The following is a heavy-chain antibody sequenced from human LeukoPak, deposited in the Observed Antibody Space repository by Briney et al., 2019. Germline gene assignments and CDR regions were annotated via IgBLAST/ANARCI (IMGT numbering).Heavy chain of an antibody. V-gene: IGHV4-4*07. Sequence: PSETLSLTCTVSGGSISGYYWSWIRQPAGKGLEWIGRVYTSGSTNYNPSIKSRVTMSIDTSKNQFSLNLSSVTAADTAVYYCAKSPSGRGGYNWFDPWGQGTLVTVSS. CDR3: AKSPSGRGGYNWFDP. J-gene: IGHJ5*02. CDR2: VYTSGST. CDR1: GGSISGYY. D-gene: IGHD3-16*01.